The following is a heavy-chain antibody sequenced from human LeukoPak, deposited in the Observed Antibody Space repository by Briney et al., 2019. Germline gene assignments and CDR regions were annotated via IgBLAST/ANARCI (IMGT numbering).Heavy chain of an antibody. CDR1: GFTFSSYA. CDR2: ISGSGGST. D-gene: IGHD6-19*01. V-gene: IGHV3-23*01. CDR3: AKGRTPYSSGWYFDY. J-gene: IGHJ4*02. Sequence: GGSLRLSCAASGFTFSSYAMSWVRQAPGKGLEWVSAISGSGGSTYYADSVKGRFTISRDNSKNKLYLQMNSLRAEDTAVYYCAKGRTPYSSGWYFDYWGQGTLVTVSS.